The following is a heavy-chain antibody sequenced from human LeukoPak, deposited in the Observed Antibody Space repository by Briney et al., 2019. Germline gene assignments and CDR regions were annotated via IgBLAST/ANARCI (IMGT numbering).Heavy chain of an antibody. CDR1: GGFTSSYY. CDR2: IYYSGST. D-gene: IGHD2-2*01. V-gene: IGHV4-59*08. J-gene: IGHJ4*02. Sequence: SETLSLTCTVSGGFTSSYYWSWIRQPPGKGLEWIGYIYYSGSTNYNPSLKSRVTISVDTSKKQFSLKVTSMTVADTAVYYCASGIVVIPIDIYSFDFWGQGTPVTVSS. CDR3: ASGIVVIPIDIYSFDF.